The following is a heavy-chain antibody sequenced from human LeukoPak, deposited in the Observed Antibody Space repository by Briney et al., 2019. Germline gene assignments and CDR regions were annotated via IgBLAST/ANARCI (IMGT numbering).Heavy chain of an antibody. CDR2: ISGSGGTT. CDR1: GFTFSSYA. D-gene: IGHD3-9*01. CDR3: AKAPVERYFDPFNWFDP. V-gene: IGHV3-23*01. J-gene: IGHJ5*02. Sequence: GGSLRLSCAASGFTFSSYAMSWVRQAPGKGLEWVSAISGSGGTTYYADSVKGRFTISRDNSKNTLYLEMNSLRAEDTAVYYCAKAPVERYFDPFNWFDPWGQGTLVTVSS.